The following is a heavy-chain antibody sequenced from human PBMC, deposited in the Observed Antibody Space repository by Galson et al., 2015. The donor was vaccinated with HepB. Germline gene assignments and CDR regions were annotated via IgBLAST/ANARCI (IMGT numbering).Heavy chain of an antibody. CDR2: MSCSGTNTI. CDR1: GFTLSRYT. D-gene: IGHD4-11*01. Sequence: SLRLSCAGSGFTLSRYTMSWVRQSPGKGLEWVSFMSCSGTNTIFSARAVRRRITTTSDSTNNSLSLEKNSLRVEDTAFYYCARAPYSGNLDLWGRGTLVTVSP. V-gene: IGHV3-48*01. J-gene: IGHJ5*02. CDR3: ARAPYSGNLDL.